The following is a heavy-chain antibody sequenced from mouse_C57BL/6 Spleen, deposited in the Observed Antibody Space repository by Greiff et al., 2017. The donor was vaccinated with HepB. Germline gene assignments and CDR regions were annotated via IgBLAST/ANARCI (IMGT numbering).Heavy chain of an antibody. CDR2: ISDGGSYT. D-gene: IGHD2-5*01. Sequence: VQLKESGGGLVKPGGSLKLSCAASGFTFSSYAMSWVRQTPEKRLEWVATISDGGSYTYYPDNVKGRFTISRDNAKNNLYLQLSHLKAEDTAMYSCARCCSNYWYYFCCRGHGTTLSASS. V-gene: IGHV5-4*01. CDR1: GFTFSSYA. J-gene: IGHJ2*01. CDR3: ARCCSNYWYYFCC.